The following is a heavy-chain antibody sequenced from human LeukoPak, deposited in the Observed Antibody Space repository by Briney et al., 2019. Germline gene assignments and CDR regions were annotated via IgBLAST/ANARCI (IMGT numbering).Heavy chain of an antibody. Sequence: SETLSLTCAVYGGSFSDYYWSWIRQPPGKGLEWIGEINHSGSTNYNPSLKSRVTISVDTSKNQFSRRLSSVTAADTAVYYCATMWSGAFDPWGQGTLVTVSS. J-gene: IGHJ5*02. CDR1: GGSFSDYY. CDR3: ATMWSGAFDP. CDR2: INHSGST. V-gene: IGHV4-34*01. D-gene: IGHD2-21*01.